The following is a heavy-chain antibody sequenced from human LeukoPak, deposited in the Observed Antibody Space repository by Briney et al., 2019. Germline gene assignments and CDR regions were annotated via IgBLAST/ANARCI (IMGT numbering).Heavy chain of an antibody. J-gene: IGHJ4*02. CDR1: GFTFTRCAM. D-gene: IGHD1-26*01. Sequence: PGGSLRLSCAASGFTFTRCAMGWIRQPPGKGLEWIGSIYYSGSTYYNPSLKSRVTISVDTSKNQFSLKLSSVTAADTAVYYCASTVSGSYYLVLSYWGQGTLVTVSS. CDR3: ASTVSGSYYLVLSY. CDR2: IYYSGST. V-gene: IGHV4-38-2*01.